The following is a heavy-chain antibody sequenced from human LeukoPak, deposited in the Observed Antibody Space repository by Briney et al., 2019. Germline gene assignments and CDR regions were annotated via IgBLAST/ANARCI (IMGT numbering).Heavy chain of an antibody. CDR1: GGSISSYY. CDR3: ARTSPRSAVFDY. CDR2: IYTSGST. Sequence: KSSETLSHTCTVSGGSISSYYWSWIRQPAGKGLEWIGRIYTSGSTNYNPSLKSRVTMSVDTSKNQFSLKLSSVTAADTAVYYCARTSPRSAVFDYWGQGTLVTVSS. D-gene: IGHD3-3*01. V-gene: IGHV4-4*07. J-gene: IGHJ4*02.